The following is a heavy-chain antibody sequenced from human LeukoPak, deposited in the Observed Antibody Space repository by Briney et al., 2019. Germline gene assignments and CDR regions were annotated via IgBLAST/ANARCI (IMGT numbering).Heavy chain of an antibody. CDR2: ISAYNGNT. D-gene: IGHD1-26*01. V-gene: IGHV1-18*01. Sequence: ASVKVSCKASGYTFTSYGISWVRQAPGQGLEWMGWISAYNGNTNYAQKLQGRVTMTTGTSTSTAYMELRSLRSDDTAVYYCARGPFMGDIVGANVGDYWGQGTLVTVSS. CDR3: ARGPFMGDIVGANVGDY. J-gene: IGHJ4*02. CDR1: GYTFTSYG.